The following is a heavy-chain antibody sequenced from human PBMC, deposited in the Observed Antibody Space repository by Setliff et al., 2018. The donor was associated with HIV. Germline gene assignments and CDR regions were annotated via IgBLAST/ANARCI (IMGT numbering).Heavy chain of an antibody. Sequence: SETLSLTCAVYGGSFSNYYWTWIRQTPGEGLEWIGEIDHSGSTKYNPSLKSRVAVSVDTSKNQFSLKVNSVAAADTAIYYCARGRQFTFWSAYMHMDVWGKGTSVTVSS. CDR2: IDHSGST. D-gene: IGHD3-3*01. V-gene: IGHV4-34*01. J-gene: IGHJ6*03. CDR3: ARGRQFTFWSAYMHMDV. CDR1: GGSFSNYY.